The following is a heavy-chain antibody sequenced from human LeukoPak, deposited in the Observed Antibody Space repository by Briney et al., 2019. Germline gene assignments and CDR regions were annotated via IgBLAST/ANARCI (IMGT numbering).Heavy chain of an antibody. D-gene: IGHD4-23*01. CDR2: IRYDGSNK. CDR1: GFTFSSYD. Sequence: PGGSLRLSCAASGFTFSSYDMHWVRQAPGKGLEWVAFIRYDGSNKYYADSVKGRFTISRDKSKNTLYLQMNSLRAEDTAVYYCAKAGEYGGPYAFDIWGQGTMVTVSS. J-gene: IGHJ3*02. V-gene: IGHV3-30*02. CDR3: AKAGEYGGPYAFDI.